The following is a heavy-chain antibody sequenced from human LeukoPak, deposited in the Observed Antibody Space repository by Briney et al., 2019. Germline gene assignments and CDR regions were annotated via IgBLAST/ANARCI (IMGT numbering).Heavy chain of an antibody. J-gene: IGHJ4*02. CDR1: GGSISGYY. D-gene: IGHD1-26*01. Sequence: SETLSLTCTVFGGSISGYYWSWIRRPPGRELECIGYIYYKGSTTYNPSLKSRVTISVDTSKNQFSLKLSSVTAADTAVYYCASRGGPWEPIDYWGQGTLVTVSS. V-gene: IGHV4-59*01. CDR2: IYYKGST. CDR3: ASRGGPWEPIDY.